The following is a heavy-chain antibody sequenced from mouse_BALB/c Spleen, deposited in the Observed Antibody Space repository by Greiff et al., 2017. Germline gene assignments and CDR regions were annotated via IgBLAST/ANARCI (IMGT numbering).Heavy chain of an antibody. J-gene: IGHJ2*01. D-gene: IGHD1-1*01. CDR2: ISNGGGST. CDR1: GFTFSSYT. V-gene: IGHV5-12-2*01. CDR3: ARHYGSSSYYFDY. Sequence: EVQRVESGGGLVQPGGSLKLSCAASGFTFSSYTMSWVRQTPEKRLEWVAYISNGGGSTYYPDTVKGRFTISRDNAKNTLYLQMSSLKSEDTAMYYCARHYGSSSYYFDYWGQGTTLTVSS.